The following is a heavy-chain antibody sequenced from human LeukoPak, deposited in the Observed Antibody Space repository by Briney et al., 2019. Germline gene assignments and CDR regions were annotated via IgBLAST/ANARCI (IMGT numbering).Heavy chain of an antibody. Sequence: GGSLRLSCTASGFTFGDYAMSWFRQAPGKGLEWVGFIRSKAYGGTTEYAASVKGRFTISRDDSKSIACLQMNSLKTEDTAVYYCTRDDREQWLVPDAFDIWGQGTMVTVSS. CDR3: TRDDREQWLVPDAFDI. J-gene: IGHJ3*02. D-gene: IGHD6-19*01. V-gene: IGHV3-49*03. CDR1: GFTFGDYA. CDR2: IRSKAYGGTT.